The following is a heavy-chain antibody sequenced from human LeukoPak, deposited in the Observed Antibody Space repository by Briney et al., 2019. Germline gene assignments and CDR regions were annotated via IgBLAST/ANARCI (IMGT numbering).Heavy chain of an antibody. CDR2: ISGSGGST. Sequence: GGSLRLSGAASGFTFSSYAMSWVRQAPGKGLEWVSAISGSGGSTYYADSVKGRFTISRDNSKNTLYLQMNSLRAEDTAVYYCAKDRGYNTPGYYMDVWGRGTTVTVSS. V-gene: IGHV3-23*01. J-gene: IGHJ6*03. CDR1: GFTFSSYA. D-gene: IGHD1-14*01. CDR3: AKDRGYNTPGYYMDV.